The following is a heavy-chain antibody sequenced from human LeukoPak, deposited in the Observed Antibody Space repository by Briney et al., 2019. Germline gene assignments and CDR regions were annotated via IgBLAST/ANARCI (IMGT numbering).Heavy chain of an antibody. Sequence: PGRSLRLSCAASGFTLTGYGMHWVRQAPGKGLEWVAVIWYDGNNKYYVDSVKGRFTISRDISKNTLYLQINSLRAEDTAVYFCAKSFSGGWYSFDSWGQGTLVTVSS. J-gene: IGHJ4*02. CDR2: IWYDGNNK. V-gene: IGHV3-33*06. CDR1: GFTLTGYG. D-gene: IGHD6-19*01. CDR3: AKSFSGGWYSFDS.